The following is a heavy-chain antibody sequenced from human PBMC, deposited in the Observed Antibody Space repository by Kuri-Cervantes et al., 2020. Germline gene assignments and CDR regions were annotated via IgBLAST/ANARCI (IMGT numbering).Heavy chain of an antibody. D-gene: IGHD5-12*01. CDR2: ISSSSSYI. J-gene: IGHJ4*02. CDR1: GFTFSSYS. CDR3: ARENIVVPNGVYFDY. V-gene: IGHV3-21*01. Sequence: GESLKISCAASGFTFSSYSMNWVRQAPGKGLEWVSSISSSSSYIYYADSVKGRFTISKDNAKNSLYLQMNSLRAEDTAVYYCARENIVVPNGVYFDYWGQGTLVPVSS.